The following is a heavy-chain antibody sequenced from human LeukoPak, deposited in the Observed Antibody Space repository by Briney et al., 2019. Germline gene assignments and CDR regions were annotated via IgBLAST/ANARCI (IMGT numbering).Heavy chain of an antibody. CDR2: TYFGSKWYN. CDR3: ARQRSRALDL. Sequence: SQTLSLTCAISVDSVSNNGVSWNWIRQSPSRGLEWLGRTYFGSKWYNDYAVSVKSRITINPDTSKNQFSLQLNSVAPEDTAVYYCARQRSRALDLWGQGTMVTVSS. V-gene: IGHV6-1*01. D-gene: IGHD1-1*01. J-gene: IGHJ3*01. CDR1: VDSVSNNGVS.